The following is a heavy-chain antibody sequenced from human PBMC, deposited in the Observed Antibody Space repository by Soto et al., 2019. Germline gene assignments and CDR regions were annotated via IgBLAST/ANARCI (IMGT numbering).Heavy chain of an antibody. V-gene: IGHV3-30*18. CDR1: GFTFSSYG. D-gene: IGHD3-10*01. J-gene: IGHJ5*02. Sequence: QVQLVESGGGVVQPGRSLRLSCAASGFTFSSYGMHWVRQAPGKGLEWVAVISYDGSNKYYADSVKGRFTISRDNSKNTLYLQMNSLRAEDTAVYYCAKDLLLWFGELNWFDPWGQGTLVTVSS. CDR3: AKDLLLWFGELNWFDP. CDR2: ISYDGSNK.